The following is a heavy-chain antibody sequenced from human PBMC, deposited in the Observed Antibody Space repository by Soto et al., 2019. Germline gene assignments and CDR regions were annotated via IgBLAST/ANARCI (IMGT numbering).Heavy chain of an antibody. Sequence: SETLSLTCTVSGGSISSGDYYWSWIRQPPGKGLEWIGYIYYSGSTYYNPSLKSRVTISVDTSKNQFSLKLSSVTAADTAVYYCAREVVRGVTRYYYYGMDVWGQGTTVTSP. J-gene: IGHJ6*02. D-gene: IGHD3-10*01. CDR1: GGSISSGDYY. CDR3: AREVVRGVTRYYYYGMDV. V-gene: IGHV4-30-4*01. CDR2: IYYSGST.